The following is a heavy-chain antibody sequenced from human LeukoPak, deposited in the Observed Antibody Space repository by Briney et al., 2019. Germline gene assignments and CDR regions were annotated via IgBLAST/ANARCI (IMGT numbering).Heavy chain of an antibody. Sequence: ASVKVSCKASGYTFTSYDINWVRQATGQGLEWMGWMNPNSGNTGYAQKFQGRVTMTRNTSISTAYMELGSLRSEDTAVYYCARGGGYCSSTSCPKDGELFDYWGQGTLVTVSS. V-gene: IGHV1-8*01. CDR3: ARGGGYCSSTSCPKDGELFDY. CDR1: GYTFTSYD. D-gene: IGHD2-2*03. J-gene: IGHJ4*02. CDR2: MNPNSGNT.